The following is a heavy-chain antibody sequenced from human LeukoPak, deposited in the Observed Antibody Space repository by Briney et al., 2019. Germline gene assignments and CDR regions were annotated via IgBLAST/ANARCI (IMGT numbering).Heavy chain of an antibody. D-gene: IGHD5-18*01. CDR3: ARGRGYSYGLPDY. Sequence: SETLSLTCTLSGGSISSGDYYWSWIRQPPGKGLEWIGEINHSGSTNYNPSLKSRVTISVDTSKNQFSLKLSSVTAADTAVYYCARGRGYSYGLPDYWGQGTLVTVSS. CDR1: GGSISSGDYY. V-gene: IGHV4-39*07. CDR2: INHSGST. J-gene: IGHJ4*02.